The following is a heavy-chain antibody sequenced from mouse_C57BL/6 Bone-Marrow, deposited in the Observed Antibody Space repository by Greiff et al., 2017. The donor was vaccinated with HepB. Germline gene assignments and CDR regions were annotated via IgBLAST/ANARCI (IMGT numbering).Heavy chain of an antibody. CDR3: ARGDYGSPYYAMDY. Sequence: QVQLQQPGAELVRPGSSVKLSCKASGYTFTSYWMDWVKQRPGQGLEWIGNIYPSDSETHYNQKFKDKATLTVDKSSSTAYMQLSSLTSEDSAVYYCARGDYGSPYYAMDYWGQGTSVTVSS. D-gene: IGHD1-1*01. CDR1: GYTFTSYW. V-gene: IGHV1-61*01. CDR2: IYPSDSET. J-gene: IGHJ4*01.